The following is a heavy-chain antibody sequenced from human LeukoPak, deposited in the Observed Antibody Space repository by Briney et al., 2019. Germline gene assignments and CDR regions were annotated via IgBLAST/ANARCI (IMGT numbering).Heavy chain of an antibody. CDR2: IRSKANSYAT. D-gene: IGHD2-15*01. CDR1: GFTFSGSA. Sequence: PGGSLRLSCAASGFTFSGSAMHWVRQASGKGLEWVGRIRSKANSYATAYAASVKGGFTISRDDSKNTAYLQMNSLKTEDTAVYYCTRRYCSGGSCYHDAFDIWGQGTMVTVSS. V-gene: IGHV3-73*01. J-gene: IGHJ3*02. CDR3: TRRYCSGGSCYHDAFDI.